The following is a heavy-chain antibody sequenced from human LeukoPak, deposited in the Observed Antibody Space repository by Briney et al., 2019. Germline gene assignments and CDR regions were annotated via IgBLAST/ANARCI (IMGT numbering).Heavy chain of an antibody. J-gene: IGHJ4*02. V-gene: IGHV4-34*01. D-gene: IGHD3-22*01. CDR1: GGSFSGYY. CDR3: ARNSVPSFYSDTSGYFYY. CDR2: INHSGST. Sequence: SETLSLTCAVYGGSFSGYYWSWIRQPPGKGLEWIGEINHSGSTNYNPSLKSRVTISVDTSKNQFSLKLNSVTAADTAVYYCARNSVPSFYSDTSGYFYYWGQGTLVTVSS.